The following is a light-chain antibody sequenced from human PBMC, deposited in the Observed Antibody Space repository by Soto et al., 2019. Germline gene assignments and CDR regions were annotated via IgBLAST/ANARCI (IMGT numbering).Light chain of an antibody. J-gene: IGKJ1*01. CDR2: KAS. CDR1: QSISSW. Sequence: DIQMTQSPSTLSASVGDRVIITCRASQSISSWLAWYQQKPGKAPKLLISKASSLESGVPSRFSGSGSGTEFTLTISSLQPDDFATYYCQQHKTYSRTFGQGTKVEIK. V-gene: IGKV1-5*03. CDR3: QQHKTYSRT.